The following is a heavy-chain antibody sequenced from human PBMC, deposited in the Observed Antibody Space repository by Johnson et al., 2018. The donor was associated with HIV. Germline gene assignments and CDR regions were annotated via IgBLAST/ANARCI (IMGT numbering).Heavy chain of an antibody. CDR1: GFTFSDYN. J-gene: IGHJ3*02. D-gene: IGHD6-19*01. CDR3: ARASGYSSGGENSRVDGFDI. CDR2: LNWNGGNT. V-gene: IGHV3-20*04. Sequence: MQLVESGGGLVKPGGSLRLSCAASGFTFSDYNMNWVRQTPGKGLEWVSTLNWNGGNTNYADSVRGRFTISRDNAKKSLYLQMNNLRAEDTALYYCARASGYSSGGENSRVDGFDIWGQGTMVTVSS.